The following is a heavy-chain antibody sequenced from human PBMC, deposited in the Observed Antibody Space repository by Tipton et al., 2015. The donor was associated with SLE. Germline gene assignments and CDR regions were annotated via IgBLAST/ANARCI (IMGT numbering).Heavy chain of an antibody. V-gene: IGHV4-34*01. CDR3: ARHPPREQLVFGYFDL. Sequence: AGLVKPSETLSLTCAVYGGSFSGYYWSRIRQSPGKGLEWIGSIYYSGSTYYNPSLKSRVTISVDTSKNQFSLKLSSVTAADTAVYYCARHPPREQLVFGYFDLWGRGTLVTVSS. CDR2: IYYSGST. CDR1: GGSFSGYY. J-gene: IGHJ2*01. D-gene: IGHD6-13*01.